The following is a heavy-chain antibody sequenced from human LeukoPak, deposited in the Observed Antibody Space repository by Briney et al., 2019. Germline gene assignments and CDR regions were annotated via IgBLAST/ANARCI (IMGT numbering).Heavy chain of an antibody. CDR3: ARGNPSFYDFWSGYQAYYGMDV. CDR1: GYTFTSYY. Sequence: GASVKVSCKASGYTFTSYYMHWVRQAPGQGLEWMGIINPSGGSTSYAQKFQGRVTMTRDTSTSTVYMELSSLRSEDTAVYYCARGNPSFYDFWSGYQAYYGMDVWGQGTTVTVSS. D-gene: IGHD3-3*01. J-gene: IGHJ6*02. V-gene: IGHV1-46*01. CDR2: INPSGGST.